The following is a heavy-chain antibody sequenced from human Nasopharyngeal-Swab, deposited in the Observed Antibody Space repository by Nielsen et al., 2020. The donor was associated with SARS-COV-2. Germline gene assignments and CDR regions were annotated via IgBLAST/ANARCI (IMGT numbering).Heavy chain of an antibody. Sequence: GESLKISCAASGFTFSNYAMTWVRQAPGRGLEWVSSISGSGAHTYYADSVNGRFTISSDNSKNTLYLQMNNLRAEDTAVYYCAKEGEWELIKNAFDIWGQGTMVTVSS. J-gene: IGHJ3*02. CDR2: ISGSGAHT. D-gene: IGHD1-26*01. CDR1: GFTFSNYA. CDR3: AKEGEWELIKNAFDI. V-gene: IGHV3-23*01.